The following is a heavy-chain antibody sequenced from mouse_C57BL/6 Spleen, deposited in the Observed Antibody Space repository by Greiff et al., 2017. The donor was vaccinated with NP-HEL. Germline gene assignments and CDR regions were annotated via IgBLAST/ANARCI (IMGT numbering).Heavy chain of an antibody. V-gene: IGHV1-26*01. D-gene: IGHD4-1*01. Sequence: VQLQQSGPELVKPGASVKISCKASGYTFTDYYMNWVKQSHGKSLEWIGDINPNNGGTSYNQKFKGKATLTVDKSSSTAYMELRSLTSEDSAVYYCARLEGANWVAWFAYWGQGTLVTVSA. CDR1: GYTFTDYY. CDR2: INPNNGGT. CDR3: ARLEGANWVAWFAY. J-gene: IGHJ3*01.